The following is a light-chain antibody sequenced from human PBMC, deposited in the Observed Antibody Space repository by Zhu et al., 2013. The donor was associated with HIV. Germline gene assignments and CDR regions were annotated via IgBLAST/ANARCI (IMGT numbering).Light chain of an antibody. CDR1: NSNIGSNY. Sequence: QSVLTQPPSASGTPGQRVTISCSGSNSNIGSNYVYWYQQLPGTAPKLLIYRNDQRPSGVPDRFSGSKSGNMASLTVSGLQAEDEADYYCSSYAGSNSLVFGGGTKLTVL. CDR3: SSYAGSNSLV. J-gene: IGLJ2*01. V-gene: IGLV1-47*01. CDR2: RND.